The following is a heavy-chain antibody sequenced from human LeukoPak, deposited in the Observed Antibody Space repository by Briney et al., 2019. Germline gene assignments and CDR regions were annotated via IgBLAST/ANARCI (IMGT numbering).Heavy chain of an antibody. CDR1: GGSISSSSYY. CDR2: IYYSGST. CDR3: ASPLIAAAGTDY. V-gene: IGHV4-39*01. D-gene: IGHD6-13*01. J-gene: IGHJ4*02. Sequence: SETLSLTCTVSGGSISSSSYYWGWIRQPPGKGLGWIGSIYYSGSTYYNPSLKSRVTISVDTSKNQFSLKLSSVTAADTAVYYCASPLIAAAGTDYWGQGTLVTVSS.